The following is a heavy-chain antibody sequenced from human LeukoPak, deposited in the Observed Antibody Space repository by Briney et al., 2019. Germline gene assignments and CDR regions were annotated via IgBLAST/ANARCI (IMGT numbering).Heavy chain of an antibody. D-gene: IGHD3-3*01. CDR1: GGTFSSYA. Sequence: SVKVSCKASGGTFSSYAISWVRQAPGQGLEWMGGIIPIFGTANYAQKFQGRVTITADKSTSTAYMELSSLRSEDTAVYYCASDSSPAYYDFWSGWHDAFDIWGQGTMVTVSS. CDR2: IIPIFGTA. J-gene: IGHJ3*02. CDR3: ASDSSPAYYDFWSGWHDAFDI. V-gene: IGHV1-69*06.